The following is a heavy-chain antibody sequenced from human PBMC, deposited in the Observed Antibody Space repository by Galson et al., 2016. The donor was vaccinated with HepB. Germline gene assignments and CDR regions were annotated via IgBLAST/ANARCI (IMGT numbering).Heavy chain of an antibody. J-gene: IGHJ4*02. CDR2: ISGTAGTT. CDR3: AKDSGRGYSYGHYFDH. V-gene: IGHV3-23*01. D-gene: IGHD5-18*01. Sequence: SLRLSCAASGFTLGSYAMSWVRQAPGKGLEWVSAISGTAGTTYYADSVKGRFTISRDNSKNTLYLQMNSLRAEDTAVYYCAKDSGRGYSYGHYFDHWGQGTLVTVSS. CDR1: GFTLGSYA.